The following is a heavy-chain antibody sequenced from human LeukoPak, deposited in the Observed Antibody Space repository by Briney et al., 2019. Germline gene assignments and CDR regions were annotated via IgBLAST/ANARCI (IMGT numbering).Heavy chain of an antibody. CDR3: ARSDCSSTSCYPTPLDY. D-gene: IGHD2-2*01. Sequence: SETLSLTCAVYGGSFSGYYWSWIRQPPGKGLEWIGEINHSGSTNYNPSLKSRVTISVDTSKNQFSLKLSSVTAADTAVYYCARSDCSSTSCYPTPLDYWGQGTLVTVSS. V-gene: IGHV4-34*01. CDR2: INHSGST. CDR1: GGSFSGYY. J-gene: IGHJ4*02.